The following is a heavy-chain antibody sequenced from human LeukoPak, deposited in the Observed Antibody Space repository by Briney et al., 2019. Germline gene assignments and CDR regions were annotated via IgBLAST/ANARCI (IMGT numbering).Heavy chain of an antibody. Sequence: PGGSLRLPCAASGFAFSSNWMSWVRQAPGKGLEWVANIKEDGSEKYYVDSVKGRFTISRDNAKNSLYLQMNNLRAEDTAVYYCASYRIGYCSGDTCYADWFDHWGQGTLVTVSS. D-gene: IGHD2-15*01. V-gene: IGHV3-7*01. CDR3: ASYRIGYCSGDTCYADWFDH. CDR1: GFAFSSNW. CDR2: IKEDGSEK. J-gene: IGHJ5*02.